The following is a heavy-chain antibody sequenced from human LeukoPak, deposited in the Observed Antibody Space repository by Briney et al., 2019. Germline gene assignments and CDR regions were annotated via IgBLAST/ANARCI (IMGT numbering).Heavy chain of an antibody. CDR3: ARGGLLDFRSYYDSSGYYFAEYFQH. CDR1: GYTFTGYY. CDR2: ISAYNGNT. D-gene: IGHD3-22*01. Sequence: GASVKVSCEASGYTFTGYYMHWVRQAPGQGLEWMGWISAYNGNTNYAQKLQGRVTMTTDTSTSTAYMELRSLRSDDTAVYYCARGGLLDFRSYYDSSGYYFAEYFQHWGQGTLVTVSS. V-gene: IGHV1-18*04. J-gene: IGHJ1*01.